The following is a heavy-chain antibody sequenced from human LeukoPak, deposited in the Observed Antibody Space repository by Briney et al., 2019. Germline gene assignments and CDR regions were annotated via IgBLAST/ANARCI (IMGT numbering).Heavy chain of an antibody. Sequence: ALRLSCAASGFTFDDYAKHWVRQAPGKGLEWVSGISWNSGSIGYADSVKGRFTISRDNAKNSLYLQMNSLRAEDMALYYCAKDSRSYYDSSGYFDYWGQGTLVTVSS. J-gene: IGHJ4*02. CDR2: ISWNSGSI. CDR1: GFTFDDYA. D-gene: IGHD3-22*01. CDR3: AKDSRSYYDSSGYFDY. V-gene: IGHV3-9*03.